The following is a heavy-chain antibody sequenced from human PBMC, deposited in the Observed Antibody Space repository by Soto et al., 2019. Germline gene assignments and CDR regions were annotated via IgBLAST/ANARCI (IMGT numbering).Heavy chain of an antibody. D-gene: IGHD3-10*01. CDR1: GYTFTGYY. CDR2: INPNSGGT. CDR3: AGDSGSGTLNGMDV. Sequence: QVQLVQSGAEVKKPGASVKVSCKASGYTFTGYYMHWVRQAPGQGLEWMGWINPNSGGTNHAQKFQGWVTMTRDTYISTAYMELSRLRSDDTAVYYCAGDSGSGTLNGMDVWGQGTTVTVSS. V-gene: IGHV1-2*04. J-gene: IGHJ6*02.